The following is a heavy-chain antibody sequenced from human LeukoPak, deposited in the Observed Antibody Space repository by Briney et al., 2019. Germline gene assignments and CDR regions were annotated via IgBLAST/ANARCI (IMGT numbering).Heavy chain of an antibody. CDR1: GGSISSGYY. J-gene: IGHJ5*02. D-gene: IGHD3-10*01. V-gene: IGHV4-38-2*02. Sequence: PSETLSLTCTVSGGSISSGYYWGWIRQPPGKGLEWIGSIYHSGSTYYNPSLKSRVTISVDTSKNQFSLKLSSVTAADTAVYYCARFYYGSGSYPDWFDPWGQGTLVTVSS. CDR2: IYHSGST. CDR3: ARFYYGSGSYPDWFDP.